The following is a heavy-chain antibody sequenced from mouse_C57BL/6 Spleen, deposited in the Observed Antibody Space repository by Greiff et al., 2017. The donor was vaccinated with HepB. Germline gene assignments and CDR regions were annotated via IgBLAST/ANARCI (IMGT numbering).Heavy chain of an antibody. J-gene: IGHJ4*01. Sequence: QVQLQQSGAELVKPGASVKLSCKASGYTFTEYTIHWVKQRSGQGLEWIGWFYPGSGSIKYNEKFKDKATLTADKSSSTVYMELSRLTSEDSAVYFCARHEERYYGSSLYAMDYWGQGTSVTVSS. CDR3: ARHEERYYGSSLYAMDY. D-gene: IGHD1-1*01. CDR2: FYPGSGSI. CDR1: GYTFTEYT. V-gene: IGHV1-62-2*01.